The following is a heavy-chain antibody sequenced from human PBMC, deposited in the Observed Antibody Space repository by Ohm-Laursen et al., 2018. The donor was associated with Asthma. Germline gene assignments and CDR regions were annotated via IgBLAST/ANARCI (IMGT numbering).Heavy chain of an antibody. J-gene: IGHJ4*02. CDR1: GGTFSSYA. D-gene: IGHD4-23*01. CDR2: IIPIFGTA. CDR3: ASGYGGNLGPFDY. V-gene: IGHV1-69*13. Sequence: ASVKVSCKTSGGTFSSYAISWVRQAPGQGLEWMGRIIPIFGTANYAQKFQGRVTITADESTSTAYMELSSLRSEDTAVYFCASGYGGNLGPFDYWGQGTLVTVSS.